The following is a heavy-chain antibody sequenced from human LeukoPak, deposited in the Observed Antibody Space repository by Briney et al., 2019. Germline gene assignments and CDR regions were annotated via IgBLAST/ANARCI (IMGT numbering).Heavy chain of an antibody. CDR3: TRPGDYDFWSGYSAHRNAFDI. Sequence: GGSLRLSCAASGFTFSGSAMHWVRQASGKGLEWVGRIRSKANSYATAYAASVKGRFTISRDDSKNTAYLQMNSLKTEDTAVYYCTRPGDYDFWSGYSAHRNAFDIWGQGTMVTVSS. J-gene: IGHJ3*02. D-gene: IGHD3-3*01. V-gene: IGHV3-73*01. CDR2: IRSKANSYAT. CDR1: GFTFSGSA.